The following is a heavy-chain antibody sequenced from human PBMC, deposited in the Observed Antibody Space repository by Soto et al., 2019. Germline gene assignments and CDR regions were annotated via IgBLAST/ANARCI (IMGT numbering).Heavy chain of an antibody. CDR2: FDPEDGET. CDR1: GYTLTELS. Sequence: ASVKVSCKVSGYTLTELSMHWVRQAPGKGLEWMGGFDPEDGETIYAQKFQGRVTMTEDTSTDTAYMELSSLRSEDTAVYYCATPFYHDSSGYSQFDYWGQGTLVTVSS. D-gene: IGHD3-22*01. V-gene: IGHV1-24*01. J-gene: IGHJ4*02. CDR3: ATPFYHDSSGYSQFDY.